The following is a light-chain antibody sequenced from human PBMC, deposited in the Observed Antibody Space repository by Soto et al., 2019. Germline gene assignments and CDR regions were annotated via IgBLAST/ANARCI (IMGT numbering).Light chain of an antibody. CDR1: QSVLYSSINKNY. CDR3: QQYYVTPWT. V-gene: IGKV4-1*01. CDR2: WAS. Sequence: DIVMTQSPDSLTVSLGERDTINCRSSQSVLYSSINKNYLSWFQQKPGQPPKLLIYWASTRESGVPDRFSGSGSGTDFTLTISSLQAEDVAVYYCQQYYVTPWTFGQGTKVEV. J-gene: IGKJ1*01.